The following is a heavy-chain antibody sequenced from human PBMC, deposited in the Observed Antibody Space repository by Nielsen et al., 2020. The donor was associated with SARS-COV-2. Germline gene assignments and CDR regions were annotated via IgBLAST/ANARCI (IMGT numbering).Heavy chain of an antibody. Sequence: WVGQAPGQGLEWMGWISAYNGNTNYAQKLQGRVTMTTDTSTSTVYMELRSLRSDDTAVYYCARSGYSYVDYWGQGTLVTVSS. V-gene: IGHV1-18*01. CDR3: ARSGYSYVDY. CDR2: ISAYNGNT. D-gene: IGHD5-18*01. J-gene: IGHJ4*02.